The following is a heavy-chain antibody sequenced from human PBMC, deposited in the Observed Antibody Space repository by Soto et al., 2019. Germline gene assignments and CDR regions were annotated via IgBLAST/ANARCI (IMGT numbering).Heavy chain of an antibody. CDR3: ARDPAAATDSHYFDY. CDR2: IYYSGST. CDR1: GGSISSGGYC. V-gene: IGHV4-31*03. J-gene: IGHJ4*02. Sequence: QVQLQESGPGLVKPSQTLSLTCTVSGGSISSGGYCWSWIRQHPGKGLEWIGYIYYSGSTYYNPSLKSRVTISVDTSKNQFSLKLSSVTAADTAVYYCARDPAAATDSHYFDYWGQGTLVTVSS. D-gene: IGHD6-13*01.